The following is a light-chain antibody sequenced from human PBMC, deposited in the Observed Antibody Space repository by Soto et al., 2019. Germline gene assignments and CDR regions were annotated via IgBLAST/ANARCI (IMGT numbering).Light chain of an antibody. V-gene: IGKV3-11*01. CDR1: QSVSSY. CDR2: DAS. CDR3: QQRSNSFT. Sequence: EIVLTHSPATLTLSPGERATLSSRASQSVSSYLAWYQQKPGQAPRLLIYDASNRATGIPARFSGSGSGTDFTLTISSLEPEDFAVYYCQQRSNSFTFGPGTKVD. J-gene: IGKJ3*01.